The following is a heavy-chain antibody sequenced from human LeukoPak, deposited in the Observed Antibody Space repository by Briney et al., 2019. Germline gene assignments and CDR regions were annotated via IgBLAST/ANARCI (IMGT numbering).Heavy chain of an antibody. D-gene: IGHD2-2*01. Sequence: GGSLRLSCGTSGFTFSTYWMSWVRQTPGKGLEWVAKIKPDGSEKSYVDSVEGRFTISRDNAKNSVSLQMNSLRVEDTAVYYCARGQLADIYWGQGALVTVSS. CDR2: IKPDGSEK. J-gene: IGHJ4*02. V-gene: IGHV3-7*01. CDR3: ARGQLADIY. CDR1: GFTFSTYW.